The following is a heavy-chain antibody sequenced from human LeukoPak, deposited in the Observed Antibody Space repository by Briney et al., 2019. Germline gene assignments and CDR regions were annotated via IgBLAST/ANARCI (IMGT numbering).Heavy chain of an antibody. CDR2: IYYSGST. CDR3: ASQGYYYDSSGYAYRHFDY. V-gene: IGHV4-39*07. Sequence: SETLSLTCTVSGGSISSSSYYWGWIRQPPGKGLEWIGSIYYSGSTYYNPSLKSRVTISVDTSKNQFSLKLSSVTAADTAVYYCASQGYYYDSSGYAYRHFDYWGQGTLVTVSS. J-gene: IGHJ4*02. D-gene: IGHD3-22*01. CDR1: GGSISSSSYY.